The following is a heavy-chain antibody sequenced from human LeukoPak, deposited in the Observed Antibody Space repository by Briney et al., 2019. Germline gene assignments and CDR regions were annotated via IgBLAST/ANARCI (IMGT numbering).Heavy chain of an antibody. CDR2: INDDTP. CDR1: GFTFNTYS. J-gene: IGHJ5*02. CDR3: AKEHDLWHEEGNWFDT. D-gene: IGHD3-3*01. V-gene: IGHV3-23*01. Sequence: GGSLRLSCTTSGFTFNTYSMSWVRQSPGKGLEWVSAINDDTPYYADSVKGRFTVSRDNSKDTLYLQLNSLRAEDTAIYYCAKEHDLWHEEGNWFDTWGQGTLVTVSS.